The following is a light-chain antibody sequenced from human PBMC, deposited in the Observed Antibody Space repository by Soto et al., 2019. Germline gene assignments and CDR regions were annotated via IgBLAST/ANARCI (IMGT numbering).Light chain of an antibody. CDR2: GGS. CDR3: LQYNTFSAT. J-gene: IGKJ5*01. Sequence: DIQMTQSPSTLSPSVGDRVTITCRASQNIARSLAWYQQKPGKAPKIPIYGGSNVESGVPSRFSGSGSGTHFTLTLTNLQPGDFATYYCLQYNTFSATFGQGTRLETK. CDR1: QNIARS. V-gene: IGKV1-5*01.